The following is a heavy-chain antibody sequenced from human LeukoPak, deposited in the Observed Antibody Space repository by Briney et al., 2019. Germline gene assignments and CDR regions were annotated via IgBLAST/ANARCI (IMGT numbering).Heavy chain of an antibody. CDR3: ARVRTGFEDY. V-gene: IGHV3-23*01. Sequence: GGSLRLSCAASGFTFSSYAMSWVRQAPGKGLEWVSTISVSGGGTYYADSVKGRFTISRDNSRNTLYLQMNSLRAEDTALYYCARVRTGFEDYWGQGTLVTVSS. CDR1: GFTFSSYA. D-gene: IGHD3-3*01. J-gene: IGHJ4*02. CDR2: ISVSGGGT.